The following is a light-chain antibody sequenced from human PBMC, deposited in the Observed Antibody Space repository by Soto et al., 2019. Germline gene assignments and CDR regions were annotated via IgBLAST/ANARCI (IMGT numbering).Light chain of an antibody. J-gene: IGLJ1*01. V-gene: IGLV2-14*01. CDR3: SSYTSSSTPYV. CDR1: SSDVGGYNY. CDR2: EVS. Sequence: QSVLTQPASVSASPGQLITISCTGTSSDVGGYNYVSWYQQHPGKAPKLMIYEVSNRPSGVSNRFSGSKSDNTASLTISGLQAEDEADYYCSSYTSSSTPYVFGTGTKVTVL.